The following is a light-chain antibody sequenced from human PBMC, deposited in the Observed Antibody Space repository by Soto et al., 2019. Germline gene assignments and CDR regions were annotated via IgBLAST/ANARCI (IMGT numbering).Light chain of an antibody. CDR3: QQSYSTLTWT. Sequence: DIQMTQSPSSLSASVGDRVTFTCRANQNTNNYLNWYQQKPGKAPKLLIYAASTLQSGVPSRFSGSGSGTDFTLTISSLQPEDFATYYCQQSYSTLTWTFGPGTKVDIK. J-gene: IGKJ1*01. CDR1: QNTNNY. CDR2: AAS. V-gene: IGKV1-39*01.